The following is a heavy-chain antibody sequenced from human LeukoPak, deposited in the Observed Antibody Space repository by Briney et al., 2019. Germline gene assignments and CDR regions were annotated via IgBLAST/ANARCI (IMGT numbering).Heavy chain of an antibody. CDR3: ARALYGRRLYYYYYYMDV. V-gene: IGHV4-59*01. CDR2: MYYSGST. D-gene: IGHD2/OR15-2a*01. J-gene: IGHJ6*03. CDR1: GGSINSYY. Sequence: SETLSLTCTVSGGSINSYYWNWIRQPPGKGLEWIGYMYYSGSTNYNPSLKSRVTISVDTSKNQFSLKLSSVTAADTAVYYCARALYGRRLYYYYYYMDVWGKGTTVTVSS.